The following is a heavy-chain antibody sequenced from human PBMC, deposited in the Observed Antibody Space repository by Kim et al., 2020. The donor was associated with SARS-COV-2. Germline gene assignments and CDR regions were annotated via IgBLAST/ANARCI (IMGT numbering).Heavy chain of an antibody. CDR2: ISGSGGST. V-gene: IGHV3-23*01. Sequence: GGSLRLSCAASGFTFSSYAMSWVRQAPGKGLEWVSAISGSGGSTYYADSVKGQFTISRDNSKNTLYLQMNSLRAEDTAVYYCAKDLVTAITIFGVVIIGRMDVWGKGTTVTVSS. CDR1: GFTFSSYA. J-gene: IGHJ6*03. CDR3: AKDLVTAITIFGVVIIGRMDV. D-gene: IGHD3-3*01.